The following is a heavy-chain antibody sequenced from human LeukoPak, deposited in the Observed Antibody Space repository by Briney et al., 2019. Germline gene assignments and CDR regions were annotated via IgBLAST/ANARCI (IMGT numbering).Heavy chain of an antibody. J-gene: IGHJ4*02. V-gene: IGHV1-46*01. CDR2: INPSGGST. Sequence: GASVKVPCKASGYTFTSYYMHWVRQAPGQGLEWMGIINPSGGSTSYAQKFQGRVTMIRDTSTSTVYMELSSLRSEDTAVYYCAREDRVAGTCPAYWGQGTLVTVSS. CDR3: AREDRVAGTCPAY. D-gene: IGHD6-19*01. CDR1: GYTFTSYY.